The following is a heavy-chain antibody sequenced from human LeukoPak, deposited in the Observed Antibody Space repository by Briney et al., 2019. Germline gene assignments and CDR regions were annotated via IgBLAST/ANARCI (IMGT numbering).Heavy chain of an antibody. V-gene: IGHV3-21*01. CDR1: GFTFSSYS. D-gene: IGHD1-26*01. CDR2: ISSSSSYI. J-gene: IGHJ3*02. CDR3: ARAIVGATIDAFDI. Sequence: GGSLRLSCAASGFTFSSYSMNWVRQAPGKGLEWVSSISSSSSYIYYADSVKGRFTISRDNARNSLYLQMNSLRAEDTAVYYCARAIVGATIDAFDIWGQGTMVTVSS.